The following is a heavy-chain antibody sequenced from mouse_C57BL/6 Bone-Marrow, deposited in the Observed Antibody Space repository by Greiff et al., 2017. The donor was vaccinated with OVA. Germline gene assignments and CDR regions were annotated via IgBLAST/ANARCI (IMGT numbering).Heavy chain of an antibody. D-gene: IGHD2-4*01. CDR2: ISNGGGST. V-gene: IGHV5-12*01. CDR3: ARHGGLRRLYWYFDV. Sequence: EVQGVESGGGLVQPGGSLKLSCAASGFTFSDYYMYWVRQTPEKRLEWVAYISNGGGSTYYPDTVKGRLNIFRDNAKNPLYMQMSRLKFEDTAMYYCARHGGLRRLYWYFDVWGTGTTVTVSS. J-gene: IGHJ1*03. CDR1: GFTFSDYY.